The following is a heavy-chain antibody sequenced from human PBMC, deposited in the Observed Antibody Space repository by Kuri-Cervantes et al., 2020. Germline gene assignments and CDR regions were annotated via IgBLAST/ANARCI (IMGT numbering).Heavy chain of an antibody. CDR3: ARDLGIVGALYYFDY. D-gene: IGHD1-26*01. J-gene: IGHJ4*02. CDR2: ISSSGSTI. CDR1: GFTFSDYY. Sequence: GESLKISCAASGFTFSDYYMSWIRQAPGKGLEWVSYISSSGSTIYYADSVKGRFTISRDNSKNTLYLQMNSLRAEGTAVYYCARDLGIVGALYYFDYWGQGTLVTVSS. V-gene: IGHV3-11*04.